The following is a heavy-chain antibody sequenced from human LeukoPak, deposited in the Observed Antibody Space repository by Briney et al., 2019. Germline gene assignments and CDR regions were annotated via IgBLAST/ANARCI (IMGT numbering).Heavy chain of an antibody. CDR1: GLTFSTYA. J-gene: IGHJ4*02. CDR2: IGGGGTT. Sequence: GGSLRLSCAASGLTFSTYAMRWIRQAPGKGLEWVSSIGGGGTTSYADSVKGRFTISRDNAKNTLYLQMNSLRAEDTAVYYCARLGSQGGVAALDYWGQGTLVTVSS. CDR3: ARLGSQGGVAALDY. V-gene: IGHV3-23*01. D-gene: IGHD6-25*01.